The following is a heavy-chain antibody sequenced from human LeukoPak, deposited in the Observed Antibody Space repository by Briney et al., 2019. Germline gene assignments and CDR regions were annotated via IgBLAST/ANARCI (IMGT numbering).Heavy chain of an antibody. J-gene: IGHJ6*03. CDR2: ITSSSSYI. CDR3: ARDPYSGRYSAFYYYYMDV. D-gene: IGHD1-26*01. V-gene: IGHV3-21*01. Sequence: GGSLRLSYAASGFTFSSYGMHWVRQAPGKGLEWVSSITSSSSYIYYADSVKGRFTISRDNAKNSLYLQMNSLRAEDTAVYYCARDPYSGRYSAFYYYYMDVWGKGTTVTVSS. CDR1: GFTFSSYG.